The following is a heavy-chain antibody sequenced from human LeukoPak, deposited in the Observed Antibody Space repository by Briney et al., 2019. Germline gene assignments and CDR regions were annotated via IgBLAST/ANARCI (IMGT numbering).Heavy chain of an antibody. V-gene: IGHV3-33*01. CDR2: IWYDGSNK. CDR3: ASRAGSSSSYYFGY. CDR1: GFTFSSYG. J-gene: IGHJ4*02. Sequence: GGSLRLSCAASGFTFSSYGMHWVRQAPGKGLEWVAVIWYDGSNKYYADSVKGRFTISRDNSKNTLYLQMNSLRAEDTAVYYCASRAGSSSSYYFGYWGQGTLVTASS. D-gene: IGHD6-6*01.